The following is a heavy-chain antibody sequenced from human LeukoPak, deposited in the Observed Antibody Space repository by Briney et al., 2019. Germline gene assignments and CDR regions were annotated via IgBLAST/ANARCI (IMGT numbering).Heavy chain of an antibody. V-gene: IGHV3-66*02. CDR1: GFTVSSNY. Sequence: GGSLRLSCAASGFTVSSNYMSWVRQAPGKGLEWVSVIYSGGSTYYADSAKGRFTISRDNSKNTLYLQMNSLRAEDTAVYYCARDGVEMATITQSQRLKIYYYYYMDVWGKGTTVTVSS. J-gene: IGHJ6*03. CDR3: ARDGVEMATITQSQRLKIYYYYYMDV. D-gene: IGHD5-24*01. CDR2: IYSGGST.